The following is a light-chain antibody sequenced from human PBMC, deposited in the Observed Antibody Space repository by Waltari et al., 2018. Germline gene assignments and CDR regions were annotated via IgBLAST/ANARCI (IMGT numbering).Light chain of an antibody. CDR2: DVN. CDR1: SSDVGNYNY. J-gene: IGLJ1*01. CDR3: SSYAGSSYV. Sequence: QSALTQPPSASGSLGQSVTISCTGTSSDVGNYNYVSWYQQHPGRAPKLIIYDVNRRPSGVPYRFSGPKSGNTASLAVSGLQAEDEADYYCSSYAGSSYVFGTGTTVTVL. V-gene: IGLV2-8*01.